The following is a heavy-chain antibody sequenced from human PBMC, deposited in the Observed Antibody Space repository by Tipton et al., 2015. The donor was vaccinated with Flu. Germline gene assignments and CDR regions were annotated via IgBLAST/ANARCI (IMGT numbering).Heavy chain of an antibody. J-gene: IGHJ3*02. V-gene: IGHV3-11*01. D-gene: IGHD3-22*01. Sequence: SLRLSCAASGFTLSDYYMSWIRQAPGKGLEWVSYISSSGSTIYYADSVKGRFTISRDNAKNSLYLQMNSLRAEDTAVYYCARDSQYYDSSGYYPDAFDIWGQGTMVTVSS. CDR3: ARDSQYYDSSGYYPDAFDI. CDR2: ISSSGSTI. CDR1: GFTLSDYY.